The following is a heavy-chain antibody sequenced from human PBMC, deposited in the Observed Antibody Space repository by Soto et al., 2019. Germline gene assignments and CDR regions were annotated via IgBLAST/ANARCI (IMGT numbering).Heavy chain of an antibody. J-gene: IGHJ3*02. D-gene: IGHD3-3*01. CDR2: IYYSGST. Sequence: SSETLSLTCTVSGGSISSYYWSWIRQPPGKGLEWIGYIYYSGSTNYNPSLKSRVTISVDTSKNQFSLKLSSVTAADTAVYYCATRGGHYDFWSGYSVDDAFDIWGQGTMVTVSS. CDR1: GGSISSYY. CDR3: ATRGGHYDFWSGYSVDDAFDI. V-gene: IGHV4-59*01.